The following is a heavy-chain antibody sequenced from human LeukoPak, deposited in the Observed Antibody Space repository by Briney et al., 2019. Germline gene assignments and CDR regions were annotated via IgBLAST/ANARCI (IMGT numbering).Heavy chain of an antibody. CDR1: GFTFSSYA. CDR3: AGGIAAAGGFDY. D-gene: IGHD6-13*01. V-gene: IGHV3-21*01. CDR2: ISSSSSYI. J-gene: IGHJ4*02. Sequence: GGSLRLSCAASGFTFSSYAMSWVRQAPGKGLEWVSSISSSSSYIYYADSVKGRFTISRDNAKNSLYLQMNSLRAEDTAVYYCAGGIAAAGGFDYWGQGTLVTVSS.